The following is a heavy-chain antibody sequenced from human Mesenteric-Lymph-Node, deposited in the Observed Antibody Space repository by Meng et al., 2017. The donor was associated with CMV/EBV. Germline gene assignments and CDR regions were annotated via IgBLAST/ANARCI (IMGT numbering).Heavy chain of an antibody. CDR2: IRSKAYGGTT. Sequence: GESLKISCTASGFTFGDYAMSWVRQAPGKGLEWVGFIRSKAYGGTTEYAASVKGRFTISRDDSKSIAYLQMNSLKTEDTAVYYCTRERVGITDYFDYWGQGTLVTVSS. V-gene: IGHV3-49*04. D-gene: IGHD2-21*01. CDR1: GFTFGDYA. J-gene: IGHJ4*02. CDR3: TRERVGITDYFDY.